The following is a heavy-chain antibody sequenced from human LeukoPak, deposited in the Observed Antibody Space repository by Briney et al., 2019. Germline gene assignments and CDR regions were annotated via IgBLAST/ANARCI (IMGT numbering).Heavy chain of an antibody. V-gene: IGHV1-18*01. D-gene: IGHD2-15*01. Sequence: ASVKVSCKASGYTFTSYGISWLRQAPGQGLDGMGWISAYNGNTNYAQKLQGRVTMTTDTSTSAAYMELRSLRSDDTAVYYCARGGYFGYCSGGSCPDAFDIWGQGTMVTVSS. CDR2: ISAYNGNT. CDR3: ARGGYFGYCSGGSCPDAFDI. CDR1: GYTFTSYG. J-gene: IGHJ3*02.